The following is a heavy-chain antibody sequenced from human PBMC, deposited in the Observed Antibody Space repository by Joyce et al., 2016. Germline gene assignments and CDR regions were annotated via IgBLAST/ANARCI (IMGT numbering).Heavy chain of an antibody. V-gene: IGHV4-31*03. CDR2: ILNSEST. J-gene: IGHJ6*02. CDR3: ARGWGHFGSGQNFYGMDV. CDR1: GGSITSGGYY. Sequence: VHLQESGPGLVKPSETLSLTCTLSGGSITSGGYYWSWLRQVPGKGPEWIGDILNSESTFFKTSLQSRASISLDTSRNQFSLRLTSVTAADTAVYYCARGWGHFGSGQNFYGMDVWGQGTTVTVSS. D-gene: IGHD3-10*01.